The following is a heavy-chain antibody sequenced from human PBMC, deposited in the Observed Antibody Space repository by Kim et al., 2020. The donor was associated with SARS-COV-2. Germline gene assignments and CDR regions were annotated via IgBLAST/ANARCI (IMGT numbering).Heavy chain of an antibody. CDR3: AKDVGLTVTTSEANYYYYYGMDV. J-gene: IGHJ6*02. Sequence: GGSLRLSCAASGFTFSSYAMSWVRQAPGKGLEWVSVIYSGGSSTYYADSVKGRFTISRDNSKNTLYLQMNSLRAEDTAVYYCAKDVGLTVTTSEANYYYYYGMDVWVQGTTVTGSS. CDR2: IYSGGSST. D-gene: IGHD4-17*01. V-gene: IGHV3-23*03. CDR1: GFTFSSYA.